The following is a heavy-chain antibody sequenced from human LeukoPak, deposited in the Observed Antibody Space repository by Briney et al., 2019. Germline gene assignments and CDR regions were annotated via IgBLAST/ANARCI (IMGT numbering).Heavy chain of an antibody. CDR2: ISYDGGNK. V-gene: IGHV3-30*03. J-gene: IGHJ4*02. D-gene: IGHD5-24*01. CDR3: ARQMATILDGILDY. CDR1: GFTFSSYG. Sequence: PGGSLRLSCAASGFTFSSYGMHWVRQAPGKGLEWVAVISYDGGNKYYADSVKGRFTISRDNSKNTLYLQMNSLKTEDTALYYCARQMATILDGILDYWGQGTLVTVSS.